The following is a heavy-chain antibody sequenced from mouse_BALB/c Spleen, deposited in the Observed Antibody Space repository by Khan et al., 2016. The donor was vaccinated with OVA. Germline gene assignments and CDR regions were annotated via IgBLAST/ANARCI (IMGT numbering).Heavy chain of an antibody. Sequence: QIQLVQSGAELARPGASVKMSCKASGYTFTSYTMHWVKQRPGPGLEWIGYINPSSGYTKYNQKFKDKATLTADKFSSTAYMQLSSLTSEDSAVYYCARTHERWGQGTTLTVSS. CDR1: GYTFTSYT. J-gene: IGHJ2*01. V-gene: IGHV1-4*01. CDR3: ARTHER. CDR2: INPSSGYT.